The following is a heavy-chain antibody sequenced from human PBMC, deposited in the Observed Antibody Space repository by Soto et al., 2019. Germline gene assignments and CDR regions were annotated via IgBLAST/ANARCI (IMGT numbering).Heavy chain of an antibody. D-gene: IGHD2-15*01. CDR1: GYTFTGYY. CDR3: ARGGSGGSCYDI. CDR2: INPNSGGT. Sequence: ASVKVSCKASGYTFTGYYMHWVRQAPGQWLEWMGWINPNSGGTNYAQKFQGWVTMTRDTSISTAYMELSRLRSDDTAVYYCARGGSGGSCYDIWGQGTMVTVSS. V-gene: IGHV1-2*04. J-gene: IGHJ3*02.